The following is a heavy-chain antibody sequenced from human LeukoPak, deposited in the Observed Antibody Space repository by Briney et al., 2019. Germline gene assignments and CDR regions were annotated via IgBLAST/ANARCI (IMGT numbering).Heavy chain of an antibody. V-gene: IGHV1-2*02. CDR1: GYTFTGYY. CDR2: INPNSGGT. D-gene: IGHD6-13*01. Sequence: ASVKVSCKASGYTFTGYYMHWVRQAPGQGLEWMGWINPNSGGTNYAQKFQGRVTMTRDTSISTAYMELSRLRSDDTAVYYCARGRYSSSWPSGYWGQGTLVTVSS. J-gene: IGHJ4*02. CDR3: ARGRYSSSWPSGY.